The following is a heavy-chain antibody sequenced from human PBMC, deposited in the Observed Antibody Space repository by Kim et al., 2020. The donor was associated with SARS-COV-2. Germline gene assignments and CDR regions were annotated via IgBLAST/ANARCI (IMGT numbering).Heavy chain of an antibody. Sequence: ASVKVSCKASGYTFTGYYIHWVRQAPGQGPEWMGRISANSGGTNYAQKFQGRVTMTRDTSINTVYMELSSLRSDDTAFYYCARGRDGYSYGFGYWGQGILVIVSS. CDR3: ARGRDGYSYGFGY. CDR1: GYTFTGYY. CDR2: ISANSGGT. J-gene: IGHJ4*02. V-gene: IGHV1-2*06. D-gene: IGHD5-18*01.